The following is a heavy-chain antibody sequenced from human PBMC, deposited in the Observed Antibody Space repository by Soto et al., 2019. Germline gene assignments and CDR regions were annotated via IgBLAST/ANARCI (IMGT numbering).Heavy chain of an antibody. Sequence: PWWSLRLSCSASGFTCGNYWMHWFRQAPGKGPEWVSRMTSDGRTIQYADSVKGRFTVSRDNAKNTMYLQMDSLRAEDTAVYYCARAEVDYWGPGTLVTVSS. V-gene: IGHV3-74*01. CDR1: GFTCGNYW. CDR3: ARAEVDY. J-gene: IGHJ4*02. CDR2: MTSDGRTI.